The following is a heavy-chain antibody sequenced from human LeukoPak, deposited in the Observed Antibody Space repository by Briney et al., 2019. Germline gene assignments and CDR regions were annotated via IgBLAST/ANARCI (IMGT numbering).Heavy chain of an antibody. D-gene: IGHD2-21*02. CDR2: ISAYNGNT. CDR1: GYTFTSYG. V-gene: IGHV1-18*01. J-gene: IGHJ3*02. Sequence: ASVKVSCKASGYTFTSYGISWVRQAPGQGLEWMGWISAYNGNTNYAQKLQGRVTMTTDTSTSTAYMELRSLRSDDTAVYYCARVPPLAYCGGDCSWHDAFDIWGQGTMVTVSS. CDR3: ARVPPLAYCGGDCSWHDAFDI.